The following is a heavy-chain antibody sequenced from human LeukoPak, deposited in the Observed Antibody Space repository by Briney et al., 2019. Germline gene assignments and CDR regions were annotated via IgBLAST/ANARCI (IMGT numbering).Heavy chain of an antibody. CDR3: ARGLLGLAGGYLQYYFYHLKDV. CDR2: INHSGST. CDR1: GGSFSGYY. J-gene: IGHJ6*03. V-gene: IGHV4-34*01. D-gene: IGHD5-12*01. Sequence: SETLSLTCAVYGGSFSGYYWSWIRQPPGKGLEWIGEINHSGSTNYNPSLKSRVTISVDTSKNQFSLKLSSVTAADTAVYYCARGLLGLAGGYLQYYFYHLKDVWGKGTTVTVSS.